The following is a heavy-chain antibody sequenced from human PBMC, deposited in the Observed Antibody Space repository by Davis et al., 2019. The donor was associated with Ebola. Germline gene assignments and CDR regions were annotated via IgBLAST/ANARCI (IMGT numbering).Heavy chain of an antibody. J-gene: IGHJ4*02. CDR2: IYYSGST. D-gene: IGHD3-3*01. CDR3: AREDDFWSGYYDY. CDR1: GGSVSSGSYY. Sequence: MPSETLSLTCTVSGGSVSSGSYYWSWIRQPPGKGLEWIGYIYYSGSTNYNPSLKSRVTISVDTSKNQFSLKLSSVTAADTAVYYCAREDDFWSGYYDYWGQGTLVTVSS. V-gene: IGHV4-61*01.